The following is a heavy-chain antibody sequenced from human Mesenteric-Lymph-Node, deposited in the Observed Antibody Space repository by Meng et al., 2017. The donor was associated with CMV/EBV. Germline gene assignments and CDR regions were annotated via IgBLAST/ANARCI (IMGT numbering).Heavy chain of an antibody. D-gene: IGHD2-8*01. CDR1: GFTFSSYG. CDR2: IWFDGSGE. J-gene: IGHJ6*02. V-gene: IGHV3-33*06. CDR3: AKDQGLLNGNPGSHYYFYGLDV. Sequence: GGSLRLSCVASGFTFSSYGMHWVRQAPGKGLEWVAVIWFDGSGEAYADFVKGRFTISRDNSKNTLHLHMNSLRAEDTAVYYCAKDQGLLNGNPGSHYYFYGLDVWGQGTTVTVSS.